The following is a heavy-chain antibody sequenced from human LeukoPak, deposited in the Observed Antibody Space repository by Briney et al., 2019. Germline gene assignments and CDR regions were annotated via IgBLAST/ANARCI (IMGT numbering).Heavy chain of an antibody. Sequence: ASVKVSCKASGYTFTSYYMHWVRQAPGQGLEWMGIINPSGGSTTYAQKFQGRVTITADESTSTAYMELSSLRSEDTAVYYCARDLGIAAAGAFDYWGQGTLVTVSS. D-gene: IGHD6-13*01. CDR1: GYTFTSYY. J-gene: IGHJ4*02. CDR3: ARDLGIAAAGAFDY. V-gene: IGHV1-46*01. CDR2: INPSGGST.